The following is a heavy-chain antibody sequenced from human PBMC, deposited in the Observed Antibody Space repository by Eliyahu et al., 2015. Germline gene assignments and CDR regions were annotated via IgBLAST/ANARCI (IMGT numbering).Heavy chain of an antibody. Sequence: EVQLVESGGGLVXPGESLMISCRASGFXFXPSTMFWVRQAPGQGLEWXSSISHDSALIHYADSVRGRFAITRDNSDNSLHLHMHHVRVEDTAVYYCAGQSGHWSPLYYMDVWGRGTLLTVSS. CDR3: AGQSGHWSPLYYMDV. V-gene: IGHV3-21*06. CDR1: GFXFXPST. J-gene: IGHJ6*03. D-gene: IGHD2-8*02. CDR2: ISHDSALI.